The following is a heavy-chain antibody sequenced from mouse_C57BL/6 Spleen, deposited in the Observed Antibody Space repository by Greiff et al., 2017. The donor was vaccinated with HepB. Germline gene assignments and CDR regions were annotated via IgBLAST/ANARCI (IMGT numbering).Heavy chain of an antibody. CDR2: IDPSDSYT. CDR1: GYTFTSYW. CDR3: ATLTGTRFDY. V-gene: IGHV1-69*01. D-gene: IGHD4-1*01. J-gene: IGHJ2*01. Sequence: QVQLQQPGAELVMPGASVKLSCKASGYTFTSYWMHWVKQRPGQGLEWIGEIDPSDSYTNYNQKFKGKSTLTVDKSYSTACMQLSSLTSEDSAVYYCATLTGTRFDYWGQGTTLTVSS.